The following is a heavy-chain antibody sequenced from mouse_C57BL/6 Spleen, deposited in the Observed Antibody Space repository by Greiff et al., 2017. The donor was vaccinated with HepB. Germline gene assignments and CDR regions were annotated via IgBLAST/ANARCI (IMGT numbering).Heavy chain of an antibody. D-gene: IGHD1-1*01. J-gene: IGHJ2*01. CDR2: IWSGGST. Sequence: QVQLKESGPGLVQPSQSLSITCTASGFSFTSYGVHWVRQSPGKGLEWLGVIWSGGSTDYNAAFISRLSISNDNSQSQVFFKMNSLRADDTAIYYCARDWMTTVVVDYWGQGTTLTVSS. CDR1: GFSFTSYG. V-gene: IGHV2-2*01. CDR3: ARDWMTTVVVDY.